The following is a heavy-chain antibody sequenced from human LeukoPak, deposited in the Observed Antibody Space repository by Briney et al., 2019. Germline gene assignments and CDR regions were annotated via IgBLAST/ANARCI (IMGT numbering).Heavy chain of an antibody. D-gene: IGHD7-27*01. CDR3: AKDGGLWVSAHWGDS. Sequence: GGSLRLSCVASGFTFSTYDMSWVRQAPGKGLEWVSAISGSGGSTYYADSVKGRFTISRDNSKNTLYLQMNSLRAEDTALYYCAKDGGLWVSAHWGDSWGRGTLVTVSS. V-gene: IGHV3-23*01. CDR2: ISGSGGST. CDR1: GFTFSTYD. J-gene: IGHJ4*02.